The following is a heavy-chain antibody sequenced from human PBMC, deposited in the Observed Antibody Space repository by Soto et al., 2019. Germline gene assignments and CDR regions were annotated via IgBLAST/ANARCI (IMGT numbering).Heavy chain of an antibody. CDR2: IFWDDEK. J-gene: IGHJ4*02. D-gene: IGHD5-12*01. Sequence: QITLKESGPALVRPTQNLTLTCSFSGFSLTTRGVAVGWIRQPPGKAHEWLALIFWDDEKWYSPSLRSRLTITEETSKNQVVLTMTNMDPVDTATYYCAHRSRGYAYYFDQWGQGTLVTVSS. V-gene: IGHV2-5*02. CDR3: AHRSRGYAYYFDQ. CDR1: GFSLTTRGVA.